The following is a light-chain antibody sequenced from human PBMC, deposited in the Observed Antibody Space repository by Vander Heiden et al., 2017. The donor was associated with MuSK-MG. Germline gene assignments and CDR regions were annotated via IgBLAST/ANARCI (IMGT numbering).Light chain of an antibody. V-gene: IGKV3-15*01. Sequence: EIVMTQSPATLSLSPGERATLSCRASQSVSNNLAWFHQKPGQAPRLLIYGASTRATGIPARFSGSGYGTEFTLTISSRQSEDFAVYYCQQHNNWPPWTFGQGTKVEIK. CDR1: QSVSNN. J-gene: IGKJ1*01. CDR2: GAS. CDR3: QQHNNWPPWT.